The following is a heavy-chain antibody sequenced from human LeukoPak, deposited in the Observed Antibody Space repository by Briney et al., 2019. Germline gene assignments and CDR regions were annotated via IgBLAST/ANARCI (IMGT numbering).Heavy chain of an antibody. Sequence: PGGSLRLSCAASGFTFSSYGMNWVRQAPGKGLEWVAVIWYDGSNKYYADSVKGRFTISRDNPKNTLYLQMNSLRAEDTAVYYCARDGDSLKYYYGMDVWGQGTTVTVSS. J-gene: IGHJ6*02. D-gene: IGHD2-21*01. V-gene: IGHV3-33*08. CDR3: ARDGDSLKYYYGMDV. CDR2: IWYDGSNK. CDR1: GFTFSSYG.